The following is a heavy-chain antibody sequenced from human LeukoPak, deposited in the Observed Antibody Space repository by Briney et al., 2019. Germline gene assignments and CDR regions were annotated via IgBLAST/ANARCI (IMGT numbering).Heavy chain of an antibody. J-gene: IGHJ4*02. CDR3: ARDGFLGPVTAYLDY. CDR1: GFTFSGYA. CDR2: IKSDGSIT. D-gene: IGHD2-21*02. V-gene: IGHV3-74*01. Sequence: GGSLRLSCAASGFTFSGYAMHWVRQAPGKGLVWVSRIKSDGSITSYADSVMGRFTISRDNVRNTLFLEMNSLRAEDSAVYYCARDGFLGPVTAYLDYWGQGTPVTVSS.